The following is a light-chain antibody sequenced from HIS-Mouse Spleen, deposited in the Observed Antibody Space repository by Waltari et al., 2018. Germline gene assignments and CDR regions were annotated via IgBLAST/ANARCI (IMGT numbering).Light chain of an antibody. V-gene: IGLV3-1*01. CDR3: QAWDSSTVV. CDR2: KDS. J-gene: IGLJ2*01. CDR1: TLGDNY. Sequence: SYELTQPPSVSVSPGQTASITCSCDTLGDNYACWYQQKPGQSPVLVTYKDSKRPSGIPERFSGSNSGNTATLTISGTQAMDEADYYCQAWDSSTVVFGGGTKLTVL.